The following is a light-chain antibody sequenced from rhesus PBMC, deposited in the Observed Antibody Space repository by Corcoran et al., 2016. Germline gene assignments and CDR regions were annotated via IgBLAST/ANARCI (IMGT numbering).Light chain of an antibody. J-gene: IGKJ4*01. V-gene: IGKV2-72*01. Sequence: DIVMTQTPLSLPITPGEPASISCRSSQSLLHSNGNTYLHWYLQKPGQSPQLLIYGGSNRGSGVPDRFSGSGSGTDFTLEISKVEAEDVGVYYCVQAIAFPLTFGGGTKVEIK. CDR3: VQAIAFPLT. CDR1: QSLLHSNGNTY. CDR2: GGS.